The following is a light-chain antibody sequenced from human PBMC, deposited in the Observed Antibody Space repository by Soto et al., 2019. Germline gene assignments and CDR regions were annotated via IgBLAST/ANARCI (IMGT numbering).Light chain of an antibody. CDR2: AAS. J-gene: IGKJ1*01. CDR3: QQSNSIPWT. V-gene: IGKV1-39*01. Sequence: DIQMTQSPSSLSASVGDRVTITCRASQNITIYLNWYQQKPGKAPKRLIHAASSLQSGVPSRFSGSGSGTEFTLSISSLQPEDFASYYCQQSNSIPWTFGQGTKVEIK. CDR1: QNITIY.